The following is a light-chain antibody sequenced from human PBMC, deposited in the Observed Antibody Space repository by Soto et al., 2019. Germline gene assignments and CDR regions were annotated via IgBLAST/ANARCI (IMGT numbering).Light chain of an antibody. CDR2: DVT. CDR1: SGDVGGYDY. J-gene: IGLJ1*01. CDR3: ISYASITTYV. Sequence: QSVLTQPASVSGSPEQSITISCTGTSGDVGGYDYVSWYQQHPGKAPKLMIYDVTNRPSGVSNRFSGSKSGNTASLTISGLQAEDEADYYCISYASITTYVFGTGTKVTV. V-gene: IGLV2-14*01.